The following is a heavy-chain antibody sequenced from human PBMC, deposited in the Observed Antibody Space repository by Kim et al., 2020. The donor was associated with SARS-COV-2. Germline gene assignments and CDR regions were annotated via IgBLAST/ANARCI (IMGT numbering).Heavy chain of an antibody. J-gene: IGHJ5*01. Sequence: ADPVKGRFSIPRDKAKNSLYLQMNSLRAEDTAVYYCARISSGSSSWYWFDSWGQGTLVTVSS. V-gene: IGHV3-11*03. D-gene: IGHD6-13*01. CDR3: ARISSGSSSWYWFDS.